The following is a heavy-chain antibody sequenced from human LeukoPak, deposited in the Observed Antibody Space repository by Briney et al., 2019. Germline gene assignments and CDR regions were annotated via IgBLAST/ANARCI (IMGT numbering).Heavy chain of an antibody. J-gene: IGHJ4*02. CDR2: IIPIFGIA. D-gene: IGHD4-23*01. Sequence: ASVKVSCKASGGTFSSYAISWVRQAPGQGLEWMGRIIPIFGIANYAQKFQGSVTITADKSTSTAYMELSSLRSEDTAVYYCARDYGGNSELTFDYWGQGTLVTVSS. V-gene: IGHV1-69*04. CDR3: ARDYGGNSELTFDY. CDR1: GGTFSSYA.